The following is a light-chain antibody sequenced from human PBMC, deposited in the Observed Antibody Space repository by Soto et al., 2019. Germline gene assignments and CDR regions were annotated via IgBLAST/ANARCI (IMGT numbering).Light chain of an antibody. CDR2: GAS. CDR1: QSVSSD. J-gene: IGKJ5*01. CDR3: QQSFSVPIT. V-gene: IGKV3-15*01. Sequence: IVMTQSPATLSVSPGERATLSGRASQSVSSDLAWYHQNPGQAPRLLIYGASTRATGIPARFSGSGSGTEFTLTINSLQSEDFATYYCQQSFSVPITFGQGTRLEIK.